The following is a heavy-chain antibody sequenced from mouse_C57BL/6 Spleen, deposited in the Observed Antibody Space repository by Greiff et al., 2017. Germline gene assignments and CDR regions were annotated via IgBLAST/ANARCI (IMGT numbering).Heavy chain of an antibody. CDR1: GYAFTNYL. V-gene: IGHV1-54*01. CDR2: INPGSGGT. CDR3: ARGGWFAY. J-gene: IGHJ3*01. Sequence: QVQLQQSGAELVRPGTSVKVSCKASGYAFTNYLIEWVKQRPGQGLEWIGVINPGSGGTNYNEKFKGKATLTADKSASTAYRQLSSLTSEDSAGYFWARGGWFAYWGQGTLVTVSA.